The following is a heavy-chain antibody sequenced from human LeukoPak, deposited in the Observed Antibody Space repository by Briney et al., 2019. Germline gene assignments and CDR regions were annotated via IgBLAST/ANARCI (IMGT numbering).Heavy chain of an antibody. J-gene: IGHJ4*02. CDR2: ISAYNGNT. CDR3: ARGVSHYDILTDLDY. Sequence: ASVKVSCKASGYTFTSYGISWVRQAPGQGGEWMGWISAYNGNTIYAQKLQGRVTITTDTSTSTAYMELRSLRSDDTAVYYCARGVSHYDILTDLDYWGQGTPVTVSS. CDR1: GYTFTSYG. D-gene: IGHD3-9*01. V-gene: IGHV1-18*04.